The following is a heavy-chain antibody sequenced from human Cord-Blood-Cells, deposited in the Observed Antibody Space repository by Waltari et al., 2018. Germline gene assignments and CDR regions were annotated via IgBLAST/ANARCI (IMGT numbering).Heavy chain of an antibody. D-gene: IGHD3-3*01. CDR3: AGRNYDFWSGYRWFDP. V-gene: IGHV1-24*01. CDR1: GYTLTELS. CDR2: FDPEDGET. Sequence: QVQLVQSGAEVKKPGASVKVSCKVSGYTLTELSMNWLRQAPGKGLEWMGGFDPEDGETIYAQKFQGRVTMTEDTSTDTAYMELSSLRSEDTAVYYCAGRNYDFWSGYRWFDPWGQGTLVTVSS. J-gene: IGHJ5*02.